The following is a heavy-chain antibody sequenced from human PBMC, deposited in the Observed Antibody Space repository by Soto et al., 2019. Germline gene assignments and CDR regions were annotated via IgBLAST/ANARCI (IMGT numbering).Heavy chain of an antibody. CDR1: GGSISSSSYY. V-gene: IGHV4-39*01. CDR3: PRQLREYSSGWYLIDY. Sequence: QLQLQESGPGLVKPSETLSLTCTVSGGSISSSSYYWGWNRQPPGKGLEWIGSIYYSGSTYYNPSLKSRVTISVDTSKNQFSLKLSSVTAADTAVYYCPRQLREYSSGWYLIDYWGQGTLVTVSS. CDR2: IYYSGST. J-gene: IGHJ4*02. D-gene: IGHD6-19*01.